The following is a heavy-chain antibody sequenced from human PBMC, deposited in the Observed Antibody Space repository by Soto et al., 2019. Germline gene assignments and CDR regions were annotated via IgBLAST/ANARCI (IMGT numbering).Heavy chain of an antibody. Sequence: QVQLVQSGAEVKKPGSSVKVSCKASGGTFSSYAISWVRQAPGQGLEWMGGIIPIFGTANFAQKLQGRVTITADESTSTAYMELSSLRSEDTAVYYCARVIQGIAVAGTEGTGYYYYGMDVWGQGTTVTVSS. CDR1: GGTFSSYA. D-gene: IGHD6-19*01. V-gene: IGHV1-69*01. J-gene: IGHJ6*02. CDR3: ARVIQGIAVAGTEGTGYYYYGMDV. CDR2: IIPIFGTA.